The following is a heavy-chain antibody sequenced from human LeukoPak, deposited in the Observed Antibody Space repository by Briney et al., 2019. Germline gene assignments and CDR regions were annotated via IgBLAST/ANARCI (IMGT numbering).Heavy chain of an antibody. J-gene: IGHJ5*02. V-gene: IGHV1-46*01. CDR1: GYTFTSYY. CDR3: QKTAYEIAVAGTSAWFDP. Sequence: ASVKVSCKASGYTFTSYYMHWVRQAPGQGLEWMGIINPSGGSTSYAQKFQGRVTITADESTSTAYMELSSLRSEDTVVYYWQKTAYEIAVAGTSAWFDPWGQGTLVTVSS. CDR2: INPSGGST. D-gene: IGHD6-19*01.